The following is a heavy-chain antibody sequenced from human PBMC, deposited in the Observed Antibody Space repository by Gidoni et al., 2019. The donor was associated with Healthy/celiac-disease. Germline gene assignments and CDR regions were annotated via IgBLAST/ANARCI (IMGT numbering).Heavy chain of an antibody. CDR2: IYSGGST. V-gene: IGHV3-53*02. CDR3: ARWLDCGGDCSQLQRAFDL. Sequence: EVQLVETGGGLIQPGGSLRLSCAASGFTVSSNYMSWVRQAPGKGLEWVSVIYSGGSTYYADSVKGRFTISRDNSKNTLYLQMNSLRAEDTAVYYCARWLDCGGDCSQLQRAFDLWGRGTLVTVSS. J-gene: IGHJ2*01. D-gene: IGHD2-21*02. CDR1: GFTVSSNY.